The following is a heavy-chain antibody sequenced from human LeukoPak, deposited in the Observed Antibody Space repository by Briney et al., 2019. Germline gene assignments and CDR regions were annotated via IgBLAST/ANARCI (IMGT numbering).Heavy chain of an antibody. CDR1: GYSISSGYH. CDR2: IYHSGST. D-gene: IGHD5-18*01. V-gene: IGHV4-38-2*02. J-gene: IGHJ4*02. CDR3: AKDKYSPFDY. Sequence: SETLSLTCTVSGYSISSGYHWGWIRQPPGKGLEWIGSIYHSGSTYYNPSLKSRVTISVDTSKNQFSLRLTSVTAADTAVYYCAKDKYSPFDYWGQGTLVTVSS.